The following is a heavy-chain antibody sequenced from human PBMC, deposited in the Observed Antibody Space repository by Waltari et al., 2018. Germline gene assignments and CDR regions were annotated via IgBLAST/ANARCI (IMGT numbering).Heavy chain of an antibody. J-gene: IGHJ3*02. CDR1: GYSFTSYW. CDR3: ARRRSAFDI. D-gene: IGHD1-26*01. CDR2: TYPGTSDT. Sequence: EVQLVQSGAEVKKPGEPLKISCKGSGYSFTSYWIGWVRQMPGKGLEWIGITYPGTSDTRYCPSCQGKVTNSADTSISTAYLQWSSLKASDTAMYYCARRRSAFDIWGQGTMVTVSS. V-gene: IGHV5-51*01.